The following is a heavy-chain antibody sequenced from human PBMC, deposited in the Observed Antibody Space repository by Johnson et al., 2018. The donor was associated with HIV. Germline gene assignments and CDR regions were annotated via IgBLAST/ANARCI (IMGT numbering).Heavy chain of an antibody. D-gene: IGHD6-13*01. V-gene: IGHV3-11*01. Sequence: QVQLVESGGGLVKPGGSLRLSCAASGFSFSDYYMTWIRQAPGKGLEWVSYISSSGSTIYYADSVKGRFTISRDNAKNSLYLQMNSLKTEDTAVYYCTTGAKLSSWYGGNAFDIWGQGTMVTVSS. CDR3: TTGAKLSSWYGGNAFDI. CDR1: GFSFSDYY. J-gene: IGHJ3*02. CDR2: ISSSGSTI.